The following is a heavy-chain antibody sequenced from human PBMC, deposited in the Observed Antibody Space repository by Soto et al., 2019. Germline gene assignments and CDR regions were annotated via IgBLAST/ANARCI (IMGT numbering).Heavy chain of an antibody. V-gene: IGHV1-3*01. CDR1: RYSFTTYA. Sequence: QVQLVQSGAEVKKPGASVKVSCKASRYSFTTYALHWVRQAPGQRLEWMGWINAGNGDTKYSEKFQGRVTITRDTSANTAYMELSSLRSEDTSVYYCARDPGTGAALRAYHFDYWGQGTLLTVSS. CDR2: INAGNGDT. CDR3: ARDPGTGAALRAYHFDY. D-gene: IGHD1-1*01. J-gene: IGHJ4*02.